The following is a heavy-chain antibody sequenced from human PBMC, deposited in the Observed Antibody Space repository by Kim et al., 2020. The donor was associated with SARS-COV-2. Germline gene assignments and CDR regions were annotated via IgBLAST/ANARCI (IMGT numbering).Heavy chain of an antibody. Sequence: GGSLRLSCAASGFIFDDYAMHWVRQAPGKGLEWVSGIGWNSGTIGYADSVKGRFTISRDNAKNSLYLQMNSLRTEDTAFYYYAKGGTVQDFDYWGRGTLV. J-gene: IGHJ4*02. CDR1: GFIFDDYA. V-gene: IGHV3-9*01. CDR3: AKGGTVQDFDY. D-gene: IGHD1-1*01. CDR2: IGWNSGTI.